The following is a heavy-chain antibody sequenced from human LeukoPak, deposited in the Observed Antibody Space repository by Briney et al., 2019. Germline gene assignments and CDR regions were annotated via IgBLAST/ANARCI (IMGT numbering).Heavy chain of an antibody. V-gene: IGHV4-34*01. Sequence: SETLSLTCAVYGGSFSGYYWSWIRQPPGKGLEWIGEINHSGSTNYNPSLKSRVTISVDTSKNQFSLKLSSVTAEDTAVYYCARAYYYDSSGHSYYFDYWGQGTLVTVSS. CDR3: ARAYYYDSSGHSYYFDY. J-gene: IGHJ4*02. CDR1: GGSFSGYY. D-gene: IGHD3-22*01. CDR2: INHSGST.